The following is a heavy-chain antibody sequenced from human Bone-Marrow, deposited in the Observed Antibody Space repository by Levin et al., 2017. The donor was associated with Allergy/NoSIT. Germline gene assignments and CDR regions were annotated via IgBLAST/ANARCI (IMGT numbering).Heavy chain of an antibody. J-gene: IGHJ4*02. CDR3: ATLGRNYGSGSYFEFRY. V-gene: IGHV3-23*01. Sequence: GESLKISCTASGFTFSSYAMSWVRQAPGKGLEWVSGISDNGGSTYFAASVKGRFTISRDNSKNTLYLQMNSLRDEDTAVYYCATLGRNYGSGSYFEFRYWGQGTLVTVSS. D-gene: IGHD3-10*01. CDR2: ISDNGGST. CDR1: GFTFSSYA.